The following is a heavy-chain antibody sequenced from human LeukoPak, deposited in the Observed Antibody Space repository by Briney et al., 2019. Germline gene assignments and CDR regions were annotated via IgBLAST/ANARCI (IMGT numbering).Heavy chain of an antibody. D-gene: IGHD6-13*01. CDR3: ARDRWSSSWASDAFDI. Sequence: SETLSLTCTVSGGSISSHYWSWIRQPAGKGLEWIGRIYTSGSTNYNPSLKSRVTMSVDTSKNQFSLKLSSVTAADTAVYYCARDRWSSSWASDAFDIWGQGTMVTVSS. V-gene: IGHV4-4*07. CDR2: IYTSGST. J-gene: IGHJ3*02. CDR1: GGSISSHY.